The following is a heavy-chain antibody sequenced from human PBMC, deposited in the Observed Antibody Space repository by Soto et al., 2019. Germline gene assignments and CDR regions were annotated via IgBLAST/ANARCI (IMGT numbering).Heavy chain of an antibody. CDR1: GYTFTGYY. CDR3: ARDYGDYGGIYYYGMDV. Sequence: GASVKVSCKASGYTFTGYYMHWVRQAPGQGLEWMGWINPNSGGTNYAQKFQGRVTMTRDTSISTAYMELSRLRSDDTAVYYCARDYGDYGGIYYYGMDVWGQGTTVTVS. V-gene: IGHV1-2*02. J-gene: IGHJ6*02. CDR2: INPNSGGT. D-gene: IGHD4-17*01.